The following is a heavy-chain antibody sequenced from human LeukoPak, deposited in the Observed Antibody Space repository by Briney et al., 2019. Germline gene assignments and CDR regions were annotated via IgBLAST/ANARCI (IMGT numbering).Heavy chain of an antibody. CDR3: ATYYGDDIPFDC. CDR1: GGSISSSSYY. V-gene: IGHV4-39*07. D-gene: IGHD4-17*01. CDR2: IYYSGST. Sequence: SETLSLTCTVSGGSISSSSYYWGWIRQPPGKGLEWIGSIYYSGSTYYNPSLKSRVTISLDTSKNQFSLRLSSVTAADTAVYYCATYYGDDIPFDCWGQGALVTVSS. J-gene: IGHJ4*02.